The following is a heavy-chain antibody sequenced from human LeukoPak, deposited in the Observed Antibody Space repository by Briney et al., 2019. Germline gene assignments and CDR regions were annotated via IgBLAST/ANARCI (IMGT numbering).Heavy chain of an antibody. J-gene: IGHJ6*02. CDR3: AKDRDIWFGEFDGMDV. Sequence: GGSLRLSCAASGFTFSSYWMHWVRQAPGKGLVWVSRINTDGSSTSYADSVKGRFTISRDNSKNTLYLQMNSLRAEDTAVYYCAKDRDIWFGEFDGMDVWGQGTTVTVSS. V-gene: IGHV3-74*01. D-gene: IGHD3-10*01. CDR1: GFTFSSYW. CDR2: INTDGSST.